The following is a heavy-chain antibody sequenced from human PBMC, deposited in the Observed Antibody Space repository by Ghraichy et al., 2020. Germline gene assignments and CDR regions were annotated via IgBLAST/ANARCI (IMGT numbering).Heavy chain of an antibody. V-gene: IGHV4-39*01. Sequence: SETLSLTCTVSGGSISSSSYYWGWIRQPPGKGLEWIGSIYYSGSTYYNPSLKSRVTISVDTSKNQFSLKLSSVTAADTAVYYCARFSEEDYYDSKEVDAFDIRRHGTIVTVSS. CDR3: ARFSEEDYYDSKEVDAFDI. CDR2: IYYSGST. D-gene: IGHD3-22*01. J-gene: IGHJ3*02. CDR1: GGSISSSSYY.